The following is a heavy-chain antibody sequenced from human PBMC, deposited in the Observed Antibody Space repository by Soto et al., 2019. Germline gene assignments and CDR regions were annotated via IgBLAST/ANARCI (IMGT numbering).Heavy chain of an antibody. CDR3: AKAVEGYCSSTSCLYYYYYYMDV. CDR1: GFTFSSYA. V-gene: IGHV3-23*01. D-gene: IGHD2-2*01. CDR2: ISGSGGST. Sequence: EVQLLESGGGLVQPGGSLRLSCAASGFTFSSYAMSWVRQAPGKGLEWVSAISGSGGSTYYADSVKGRFTISRDNSKNTLYLQMNSLRAEDTPVYYCAKAVEGYCSSTSCLYYYYYYMDVWGKGTTVTVSS. J-gene: IGHJ6*03.